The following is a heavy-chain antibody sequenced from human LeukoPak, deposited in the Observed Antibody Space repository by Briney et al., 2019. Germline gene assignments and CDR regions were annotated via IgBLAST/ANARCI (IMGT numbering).Heavy chain of an antibody. V-gene: IGHV4-4*07. CDR3: AGGRIYYYYYYMDV. J-gene: IGHJ6*03. CDR2: IYTSGST. Sequence: SETLSLTCTVSGGSISSYYWSWIRQPAGKGLEWIGRIYTSGSTNYNPSLKSRVTMSVDTSKNQFSLKLSSVTAADTAVYYCAGGRIYYYYYYMDVWGKGTTVTVSS. CDR1: GGSISSYY.